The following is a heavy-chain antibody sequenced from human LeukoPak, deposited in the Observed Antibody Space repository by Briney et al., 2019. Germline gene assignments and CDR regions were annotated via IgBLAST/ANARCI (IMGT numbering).Heavy chain of an antibody. V-gene: IGHV4-34*01. J-gene: IGHJ4*02. D-gene: IGHD3-22*01. CDR3: ATLGGLYYESHGYPDFDH. CDR1: GGSLSPYY. CDR2: INQSGST. Sequence: EASETLSLTCSVSGGSLSPYYWSWIRQPPGGGLEWLGEINQSGSTNHNPSLKSRVTISVEKFKNQFSLEVTSVTAADTAIYYCATLGGLYYESHGYPDFDHWGQGTLVTVSS.